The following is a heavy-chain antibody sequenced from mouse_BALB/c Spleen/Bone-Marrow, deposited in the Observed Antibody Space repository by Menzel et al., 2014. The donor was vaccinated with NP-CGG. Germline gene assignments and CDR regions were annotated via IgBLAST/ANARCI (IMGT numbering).Heavy chain of an antibody. D-gene: IGHD1-1*01. CDR3: ARIYYYGRDY. CDR2: INPSTGYT. J-gene: IGHJ2*01. Sequence: VQLQQSGAELAKPGASVKMSCKASGYTFTNYWMHWVQQRPGQGLEWIGYINPSTGYTEYNQKFKDKATLTADKSSSTAYKRLSSLTSEDSAVYYCARIYYYGRDYWGQGTTLTVSS. CDR1: GYTFTNYW. V-gene: IGHV1-7*01.